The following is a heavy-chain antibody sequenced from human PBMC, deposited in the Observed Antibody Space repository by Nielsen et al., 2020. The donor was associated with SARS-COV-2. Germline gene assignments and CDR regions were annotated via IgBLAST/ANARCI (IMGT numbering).Heavy chain of an antibody. Sequence: SETLSLTCAVHGGSIRGYYWTWIRRTPGKGLEWNGEINDSGRTYYNPSLKSRVIISIDTSTSQFSLKVNSVTVADTAVYYCAKGRGDSTSRYYYDYYNMDVWGKGTTVTVSS. D-gene: IGHD6-6*01. CDR3: AKGRGDSTSRYYYDYYNMDV. CDR1: GGSIRGYY. V-gene: IGHV4-34*01. CDR2: INDSGRT. J-gene: IGHJ6*03.